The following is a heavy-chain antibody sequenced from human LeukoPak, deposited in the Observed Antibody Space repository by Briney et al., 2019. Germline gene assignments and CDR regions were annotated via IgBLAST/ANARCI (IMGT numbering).Heavy chain of an antibody. CDR2: IRYDGSNK. J-gene: IGHJ6*03. Sequence: GGSLRLSCAASGFTFSSYGMHWGRQAPGKGLEWVAFIRYDGSNKYYEDSVKGRFTISRDNSKNTLYLQMNSLRAEDTAVYYCAKDRGDYYYMDVWGKGTTVTVSS. CDR1: GFTFSSYG. D-gene: IGHD1-26*01. V-gene: IGHV3-30*02. CDR3: AKDRGDYYYMDV.